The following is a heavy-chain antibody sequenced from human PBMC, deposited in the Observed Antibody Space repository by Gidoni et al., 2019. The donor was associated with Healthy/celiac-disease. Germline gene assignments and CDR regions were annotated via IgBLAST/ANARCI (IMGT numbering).Heavy chain of an antibody. CDR1: SFPFDDYA. V-gene: IGHV3-9*01. CDR2: ISWNSGSI. D-gene: IGHD3-3*01. CDR3: AKDAEEIWSGFDY. J-gene: IGHJ4*02. Sequence: VQLVEPGGGLVQPDRSLRLPCSRSSFPFDDYAMPWVRQGPGKGLEWVSGISWNSGSIGYADSVKGRFTISRDNAKNSLYLQMNSLRAEDTAWYCCAKDAEEIWSGFDYWGQGTLVTVSS.